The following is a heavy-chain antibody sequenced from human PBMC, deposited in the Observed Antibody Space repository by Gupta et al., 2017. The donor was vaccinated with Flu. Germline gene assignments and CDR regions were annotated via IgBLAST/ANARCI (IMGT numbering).Heavy chain of an antibody. V-gene: IGHV4-34*01. D-gene: IGHD2-15*01. CDR1: GGSFSGYY. CDR3: ARGRRNIVVVVAARFDY. CDR2: INHSGST. J-gene: IGHJ4*02. Sequence: QVQLQQWGTGLLKPSETLSLPCAVYGGSFSGYYWSWIRQPPGKGLEWIGEINHSGSTNYNPSLKSRVTISVDTSKNQFSLKLSSVTAADTAVYYCARGRRNIVVVVAARFDYWGQGTLVTVSS.